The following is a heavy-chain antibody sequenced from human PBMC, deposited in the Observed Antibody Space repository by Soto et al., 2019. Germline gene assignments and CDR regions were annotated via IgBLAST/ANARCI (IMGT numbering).Heavy chain of an antibody. CDR3: AKAKGERKQGYGDIRAYYYYYYYMDV. D-gene: IGHD4-17*01. CDR2: ISGSGGST. Sequence: EVQLLESGGGLVQPGGSLRLSCAASGFTFSSYAMSWVRQAPGKGLEWVSAISGSGGSTYYADSVKGRFTISRDNSNHTLYLQMNSLRVEDTAVYYCAKAKGERKQGYGDIRAYYYYYYYMDVWGKGTTVTVSS. V-gene: IGHV3-23*01. CDR1: GFTFSSYA. J-gene: IGHJ6*03.